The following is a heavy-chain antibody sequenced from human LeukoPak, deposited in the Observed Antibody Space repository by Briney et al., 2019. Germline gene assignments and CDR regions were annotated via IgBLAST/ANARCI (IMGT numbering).Heavy chain of an antibody. D-gene: IGHD4/OR15-4a*01. CDR1: GGSSSGYY. CDR3: ARVYGGNRNGWEDY. V-gene: IGHV4-34*01. Sequence: SETLSLTCAVYGGSSSGYYWSWIRQPPGKGLEWIGEINHSGSTNYNPSLKSRVTISVDTSKNQFSLKLSSVTAADTAVYYCARVYGGNRNGWEDYWGQGTLVTVSS. CDR2: INHSGST. J-gene: IGHJ4*02.